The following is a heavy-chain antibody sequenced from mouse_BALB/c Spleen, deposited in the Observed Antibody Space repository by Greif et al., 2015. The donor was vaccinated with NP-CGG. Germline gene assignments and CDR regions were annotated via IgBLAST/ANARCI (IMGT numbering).Heavy chain of an antibody. V-gene: IGHV3-8*02. CDR1: GDSITSGY. CDR2: ISYSGST. CDR3: ARSQIYGSSPYYFDY. Sequence: DVQLQESGPSLVKPSQTLSLTCSVTGDSITSGYWNWIRKFPGNKLEYMGYISYSGSTYYNPSLKSRISITRDTSKNXYYLQLNAVTTEDTATYYCARSQIYGSSPYYFDYWGQGTTLTVSS. J-gene: IGHJ2*01. D-gene: IGHD1-1*01.